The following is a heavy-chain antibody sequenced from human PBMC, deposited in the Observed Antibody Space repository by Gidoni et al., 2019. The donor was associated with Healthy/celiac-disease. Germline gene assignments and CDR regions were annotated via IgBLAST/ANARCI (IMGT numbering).Heavy chain of an antibody. CDR2: ISSSSSYT. V-gene: IGHV3-11*05. CDR3: ARVRGYSAHDVGPFDY. J-gene: IGHJ4*02. Sequence: QVQLVESGGGLVKPGGSLRLSCAASGFTFSDYYMSWIRQAPGKGLEWVSYISSSSSYTNYADSVKGRFTISRDNAKNSLYLQMNSLRAEDTAVYYCARVRGYSAHDVGPFDYWGQGTLVTVSS. D-gene: IGHD5-12*01. CDR1: GFTFSDYY.